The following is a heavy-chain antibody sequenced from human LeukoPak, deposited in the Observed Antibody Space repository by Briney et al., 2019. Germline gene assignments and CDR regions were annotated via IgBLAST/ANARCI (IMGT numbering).Heavy chain of an antibody. D-gene: IGHD5-18*01. CDR1: GGSIRTITYY. Sequence: PSETLSLTCTVSGGSIRTITYYWSWIRQPPGKGLEWIGSFYYSGIIYYNPSLKSRITISVDTSKSQFSLNMTSVTAADTAVYYCARQRHSYGSDYWGQGTLVTVSS. CDR2: FYYSGII. CDR3: ARQRHSYGSDY. V-gene: IGHV4-39*01. J-gene: IGHJ4*02.